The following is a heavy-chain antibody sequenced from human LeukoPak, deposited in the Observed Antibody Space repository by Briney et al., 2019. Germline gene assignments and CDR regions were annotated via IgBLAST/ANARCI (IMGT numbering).Heavy chain of an antibody. CDR2: IIPIFGTA. CDR1: GGTFSSYA. D-gene: IGHD3-3*01. CDR3: ARAATYYDFWSGYYTNYYYYGMDV. Sequence: ASVKVSCKASGGTFSSYAISWVRQAPGQGLEWMGGIIPIFGTANYAQKFQGRVTITADESTSTAYMELSSLRSEDTAVYYCARAATYYDFWSGYYTNYYYYGMDVWGQGTTVTVSS. J-gene: IGHJ6*02. V-gene: IGHV1-69*01.